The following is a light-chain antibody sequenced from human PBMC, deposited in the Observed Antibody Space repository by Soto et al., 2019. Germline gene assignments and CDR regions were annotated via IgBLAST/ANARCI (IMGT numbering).Light chain of an antibody. CDR1: QSISTW. V-gene: IGKV1-39*01. CDR2: GGS. Sequence: DIEMTRSRSTLSACEVEKLSITCRASQSISTWVAWYQQKPGTAHNLRSQGGSILQSGVPPRGSGGGGGTDGTRTISSLQPEDLASDDGQQMYTIPLTVGGGTQVE. CDR3: QQMYTIPLT. J-gene: IGKJ4*01.